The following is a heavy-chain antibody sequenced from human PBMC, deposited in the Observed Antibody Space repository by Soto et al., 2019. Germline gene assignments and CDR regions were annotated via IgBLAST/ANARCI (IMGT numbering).Heavy chain of an antibody. CDR1: GFTLSGRS. J-gene: IGHJ6*04. V-gene: IGHV3-74*01. CDR2: IDNAGTDS. D-gene: IGHD3-10*01. CDR3: ARGWFGPDV. Sequence: EVQLVESGGGLVQPGGSLRLSCAASGFTLSGRSMHWVRQAPGKGLVWVSGIDNAGTDSTYADSVKGRFTSSRDNAKNMLYLQLNSLRVDVPAVYYCARGWFGPDVWGKGTTVTVSS.